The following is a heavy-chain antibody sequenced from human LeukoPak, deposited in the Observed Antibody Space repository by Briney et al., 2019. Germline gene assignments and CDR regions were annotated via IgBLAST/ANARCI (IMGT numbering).Heavy chain of an antibody. J-gene: IGHJ4*02. V-gene: IGHV1-2*02. Sequence: ASVKVFCKASGYTFTGYYMHWVRQAPGQGLEWMGWINPNSGGTNYAQKFQGRVTMTRDTSISTAYMELSRLRSDDTAVYYCARGHYDFWSGYYHPFDYWGQGTLVTVSS. CDR2: INPNSGGT. CDR3: ARGHYDFWSGYYHPFDY. D-gene: IGHD3-3*01. CDR1: GYTFTGYY.